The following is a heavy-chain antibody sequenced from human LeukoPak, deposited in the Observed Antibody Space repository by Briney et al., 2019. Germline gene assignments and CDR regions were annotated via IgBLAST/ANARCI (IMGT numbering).Heavy chain of an antibody. CDR2: IYYSGSA. Sequence: KPSETLSLTCSVSGGSISSADFYWSWIRQHPGKGLEWIGFIYYSGSAYYNPSLKSRVSISVDTSKNQFSLTLNSVTAADTAVYYCARGSDYFDYWGQGTLVTVSS. CDR3: ARGSDYFDY. CDR1: GGSISSADFY. J-gene: IGHJ4*02. V-gene: IGHV4-31*03.